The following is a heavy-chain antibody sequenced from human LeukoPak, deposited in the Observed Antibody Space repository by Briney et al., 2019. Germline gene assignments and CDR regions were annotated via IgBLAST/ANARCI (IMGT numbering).Heavy chain of an antibody. D-gene: IGHD6-6*01. J-gene: IGHJ3*02. CDR1: GGSISSGGYY. CDR2: IYYSGST. V-gene: IGHV4-31*03. CDR3: ARDPYSSSSFDALDI. Sequence: ETSETLSLTCTVSGGSISSGGYYWRWIRQHPGKGLEWIGYIYYSGSTYYNPSLKSRVTISVDTSKNQFSLKLSSVTAADTAVYYCARDPYSSSSFDALDIWGQGTMVTVSS.